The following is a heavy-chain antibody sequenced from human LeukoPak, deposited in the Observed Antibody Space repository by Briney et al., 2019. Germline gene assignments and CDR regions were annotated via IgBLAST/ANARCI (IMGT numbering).Heavy chain of an antibody. CDR1: GFTFSDYY. J-gene: IGHJ4*02. D-gene: IGHD2/OR15-2a*01. CDR2: ISSSSTI. Sequence: PGGSLRLSCAASGFTFSDYYMSWVRQAPAKGLEWVSYISSSSTIYYADSVKGRFTISRDNAKNSLYLQMNSLRDEDTAVYYCASPQESGTTSFVGYWGQGTLVTVSS. V-gene: IGHV3-69-1*02. CDR3: ASPQESGTTSFVGY.